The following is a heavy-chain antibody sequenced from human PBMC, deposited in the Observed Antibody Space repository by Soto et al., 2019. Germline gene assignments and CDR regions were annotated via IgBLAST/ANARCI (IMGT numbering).Heavy chain of an antibody. V-gene: IGHV2-26*01. Sequence: SGPTLVNPTETLTLTCTVSGFSLSNARMGVSWIRQPPGKALEWLAHIFSNDEKSYSTSLKSRLTISKDTSKSQVVLTMTNMDPVDTATYCCARTLTGYCSGGSCYSATIDYWGQGTLVTVYS. D-gene: IGHD2-15*01. CDR1: GFSLSNARMG. CDR2: IFSNDEK. J-gene: IGHJ4*02. CDR3: ARTLTGYCSGGSCYSATIDY.